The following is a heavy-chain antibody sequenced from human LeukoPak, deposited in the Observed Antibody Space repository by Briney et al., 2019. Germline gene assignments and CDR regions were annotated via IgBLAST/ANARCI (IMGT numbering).Heavy chain of an antibody. CDR2: IYHSGST. V-gene: IGHV4-38-2*02. D-gene: IGHD3-22*01. J-gene: IGHJ3*01. CDR3: ARGPYSYDSSGAFDF. CDR1: GYSISNDYY. Sequence: SETLSLTCTVSGYSISNDYYWGWIRQPPGKGLEWIGNIYHSGSTYYNPSLKSRITISLDTSKNQFSLKLSSVTAADTAVYFCARGPYSYDSSGAFDFWGQGTMVTVSS.